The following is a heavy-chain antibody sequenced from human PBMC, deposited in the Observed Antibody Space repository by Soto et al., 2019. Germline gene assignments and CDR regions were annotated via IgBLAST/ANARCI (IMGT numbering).Heavy chain of an antibody. D-gene: IGHD3-10*01. J-gene: IGHJ6*03. Sequence: QVQLVQSGPEVKKSGSSVKVSCKLSGGTFTTDTISWLRRAPGQGLEWMGRIIPILGTGNYAQKFQGRVTIHEDKSTNTGYMELSSLTSEDQADYYCGREEGSYNMGTCPFYYLDVRGNGTTGTVSS. CDR1: GGTFTTDT. CDR3: GREEGSYNMGTCPFYYLDV. CDR2: IIPILGTG. V-gene: IGHV1-69*08.